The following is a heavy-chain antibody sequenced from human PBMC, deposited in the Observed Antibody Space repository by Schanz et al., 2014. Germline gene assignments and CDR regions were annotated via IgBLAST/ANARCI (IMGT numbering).Heavy chain of an antibody. CDR2: ISTSGST. Sequence: QVQLQESGPGLVKPSETLSLTCTVSGGSMSSFYWNWIRQPAGKGLEWIGRISTSGSTNYNPSLRGRVSMSIGPSKPHFPLRLSSLTAADTAVYYCATWRGDDSGGHGQFDYWGQGALVTVSS. D-gene: IGHD3-22*01. CDR1: GGSMSSFY. V-gene: IGHV4-4*07. CDR3: ATWRGDDSGGHGQFDY. J-gene: IGHJ4*02.